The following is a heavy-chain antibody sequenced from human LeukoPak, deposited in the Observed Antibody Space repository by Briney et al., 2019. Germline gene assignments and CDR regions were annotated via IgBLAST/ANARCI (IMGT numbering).Heavy chain of an antibody. CDR3: ARGRAYYDFWSGYYANYYYYMDV. CDR1: GYSISSDYY. V-gene: IGHV4-38-2*02. D-gene: IGHD3-3*01. J-gene: IGHJ6*03. CDR2: IYHSGST. Sequence: SETLSLTCTVSGYSISSDYYWGWIRQPPGKGLEWIGSIYHSGSTYYNPSLKSRVTISVDTSKNQFSLKLSSVTAADTAVYYCARGRAYYDFWSGYYANYYYYMDVWGKGTTVTVSS.